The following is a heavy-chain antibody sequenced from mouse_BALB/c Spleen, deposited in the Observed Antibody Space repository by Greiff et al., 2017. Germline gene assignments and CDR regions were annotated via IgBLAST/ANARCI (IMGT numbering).Heavy chain of an antibody. V-gene: IGHV14-3*02. J-gene: IGHJ4*01. Sequence: VQLQQSGAELVKPGASVKLSCTASGFNIKDTYMHWVKQRPEQGLEWIGRIDPANGNTKYDPKFQGKATITADTSSNTAYLQLSSLTSEDTAVYYCARVTAFYAMDYWGQGTSVTVSS. D-gene: IGHD1-2*01. CDR2: IDPANGNT. CDR1: GFNIKDTY. CDR3: ARVTAFYAMDY.